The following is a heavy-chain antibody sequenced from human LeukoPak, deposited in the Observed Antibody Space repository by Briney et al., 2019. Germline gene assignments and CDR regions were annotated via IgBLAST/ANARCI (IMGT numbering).Heavy chain of an antibody. Sequence: GRSLRLSCAASGFTFDDYAMHWVRQAPGKGLEWVSGISRNSGSIGYVESVKGRFTISRDNAQNSLYLQMNSLRAEDTALYYCAKGGAAAGPFDYWGQGTLVTVSS. CDR2: ISRNSGSI. D-gene: IGHD6-13*01. CDR3: AKGGAAAGPFDY. V-gene: IGHV3-9*01. J-gene: IGHJ4*02. CDR1: GFTFDDYA.